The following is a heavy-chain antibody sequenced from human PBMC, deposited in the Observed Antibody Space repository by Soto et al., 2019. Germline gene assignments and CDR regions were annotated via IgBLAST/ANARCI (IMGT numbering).Heavy chain of an antibody. D-gene: IGHD3-10*01. J-gene: IGHJ6*01. CDR3: ATYGYYYYYGMDV. V-gene: IGHV3-30*03. Sequence: QVQLVESGGGVVQPGRSLRLSCAASGFTFSSYGMHWVRQAPGKGLEWVAVISYDGSNKYYADSVKGRFTISRDNSKNTLYLQMNSLRAEDTAVYYCATYGYYYYYGMDVW. CDR1: GFTFSSYG. CDR2: ISYDGSNK.